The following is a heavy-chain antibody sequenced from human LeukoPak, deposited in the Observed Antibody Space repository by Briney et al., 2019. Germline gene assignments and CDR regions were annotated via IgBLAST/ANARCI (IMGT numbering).Heavy chain of an antibody. CDR2: IYYSGST. D-gene: IGHD4-11*01. J-gene: IGHJ4*02. CDR1: GGSISSYY. Sequence: SETLSLTCTVSGGSISSYYWSWIRQPPGKGLEWIGYIYYSGSTNYNPSLKSRVTISVDTSKNQFSLKLSSVTAADTAVYYCARGKDYSNSRYYFDYWGQETLVTVSS. V-gene: IGHV4-59*01. CDR3: ARGKDYSNSRYYFDY.